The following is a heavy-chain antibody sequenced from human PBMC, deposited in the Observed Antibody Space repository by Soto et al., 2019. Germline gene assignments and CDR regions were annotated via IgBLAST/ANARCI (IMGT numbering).Heavy chain of an antibody. J-gene: IGHJ5*02. CDR2: IWYDGSNK. V-gene: IGHV3-33*01. Sequence: VAVIWYDGSNKYYADSVKGRFTISRDNSKNTLYLQMNSLRAEDTAVYYCAASSGYNWFDPWGQGTLVTVSS. D-gene: IGHD3-22*01. CDR3: AASSGYNWFDP.